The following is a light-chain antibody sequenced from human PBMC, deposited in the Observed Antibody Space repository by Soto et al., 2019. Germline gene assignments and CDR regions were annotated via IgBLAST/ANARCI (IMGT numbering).Light chain of an antibody. CDR3: QSYDSSLSVLYV. J-gene: IGLJ1*01. Sequence: QYLLTQPPSVSGAPGQRFPISGTGSISNIGAGYDVHWYQQLPGTAPKLLIYGNSNRPSGVPDRFSGSKSGTSASLAITGLQAEDEAHYYCQSYDSSLSVLYVFGTGTKVTVL. CDR2: GNS. V-gene: IGLV1-40*01. CDR1: ISNIGAGYD.